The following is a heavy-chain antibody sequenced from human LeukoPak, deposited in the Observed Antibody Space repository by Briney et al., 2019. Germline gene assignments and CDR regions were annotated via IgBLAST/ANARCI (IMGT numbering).Heavy chain of an antibody. D-gene: IGHD1-26*01. CDR3: VRQAREGPLPRYFDY. CDR2: IHNSGAT. CDR1: GGSISSSSYY. J-gene: IGHJ4*02. V-gene: IGHV4-39*01. Sequence: SETLSLTCSVSGGSISSSSYYWVWIRQPPGKGLEWIATIHNSGATYYNPSLKSRVTISVDTSKNQFSLKLSFVTAADTAVYYCVRQAREGPLPRYFDYWGQGTLVTVPS.